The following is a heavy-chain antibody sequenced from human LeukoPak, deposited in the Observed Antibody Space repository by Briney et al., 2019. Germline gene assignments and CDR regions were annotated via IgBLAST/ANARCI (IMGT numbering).Heavy chain of an antibody. CDR1: GGSISSSSYY. J-gene: IGHJ3*02. CDR2: IYYSGST. V-gene: IGHV4-39*01. Sequence: PSEALSLTCTVSGGSISSSSYYWGWIRQPPGKGLEWIGSIYYSGSTYYNPSLKSRVTISVDTSKNQFSLKLSSVTAADTAVYYCARHRQDERGANSIGPFLAFGIWGQGTMVTVSS. CDR3: ARHRQDERGANSIGPFLAFGI. D-gene: IGHD2/OR15-2a*01.